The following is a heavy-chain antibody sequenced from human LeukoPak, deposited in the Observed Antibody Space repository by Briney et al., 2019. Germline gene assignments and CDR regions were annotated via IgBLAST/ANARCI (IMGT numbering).Heavy chain of an antibody. D-gene: IGHD3-22*01. Sequence: GGTLRLSCAASGFTFSSYGMSWVRQAPGKGLEWVSAISGSGGSTYYADSVKGRFTISRDNSKNTLYLQMNSLRAEDTAVYYCAKGTYYDSSGYRGSDAFDIWGQGTMVTVSS. V-gene: IGHV3-23*01. CDR3: AKGTYYDSSGYRGSDAFDI. J-gene: IGHJ3*02. CDR1: GFTFSSYG. CDR2: ISGSGGST.